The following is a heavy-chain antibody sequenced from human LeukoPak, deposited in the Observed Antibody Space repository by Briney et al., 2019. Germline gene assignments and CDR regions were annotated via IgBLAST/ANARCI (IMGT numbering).Heavy chain of an antibody. D-gene: IGHD2-2*01. Sequence: ASVKVSCKASGYTFTGYYMHWVRQAPGQGLEWMGWINPNSGGTNYAQKFQGRVTMTRDTSISTAYMELSRLRSEDTAVYYCARNRVVPAAVVWIDPWGQGTLVTVSS. V-gene: IGHV1-2*02. CDR1: GYTFTGYY. J-gene: IGHJ5*02. CDR3: ARNRVVPAAVVWIDP. CDR2: INPNSGGT.